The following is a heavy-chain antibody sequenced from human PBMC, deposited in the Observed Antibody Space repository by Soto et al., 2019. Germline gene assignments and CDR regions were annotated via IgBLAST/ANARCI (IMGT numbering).Heavy chain of an antibody. Sequence: QVQLVESGGGVVQPGRSLRLSCAASGCTLSSYGMHWVRQAPGKGLEWVAVISYDGSNKYYADSVKGRFTISRDNSKNTLYLQMNSLRAEDTAVYYCAKDTGRGYSYEFDYWGQGTLVTVSS. J-gene: IGHJ4*02. CDR1: GCTLSSYG. D-gene: IGHD5-18*01. CDR2: ISYDGSNK. V-gene: IGHV3-30*18. CDR3: AKDTGRGYSYEFDY.